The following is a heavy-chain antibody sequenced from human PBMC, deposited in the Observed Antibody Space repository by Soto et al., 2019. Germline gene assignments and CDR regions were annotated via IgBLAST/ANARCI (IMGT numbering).Heavy chain of an antibody. V-gene: IGHV1-2*02. CDR1: GYTFTGYY. J-gene: IGHJ3*02. Sequence: ASVKVSCKASGYTFTGYYIHWVRQAPGQGLEGMGWINPNSGGTNYAQKFQGRVTMTRDTSISTAYMELSRLRSDDTAVYYCAREGLHGGGGVVDMLGQGTMVTVSS. D-gene: IGHD4-4*01. CDR3: AREGLHGGGGVVDM. CDR2: INPNSGGT.